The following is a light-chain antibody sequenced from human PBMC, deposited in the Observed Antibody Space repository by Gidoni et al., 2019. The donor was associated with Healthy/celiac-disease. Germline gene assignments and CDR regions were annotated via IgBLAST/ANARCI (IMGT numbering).Light chain of an antibody. Sequence: SVLTQPPSASGTPGQGVTISCSGSSSNIGSNTVNWYQQLPGTAPKLLIYSNNQRPSGVPDRFSGSKSGTSASLAISGLQSEDEADYYCAAWDDSLNGPMFGGGTKLTVL. CDR3: AAWDDSLNGPM. CDR2: SNN. V-gene: IGLV1-44*01. J-gene: IGLJ3*02. CDR1: SSNIGSNT.